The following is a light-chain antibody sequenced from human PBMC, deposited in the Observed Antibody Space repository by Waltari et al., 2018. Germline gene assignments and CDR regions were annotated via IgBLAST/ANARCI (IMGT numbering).Light chain of an antibody. CDR2: DDN. CDR3: QVWDSSGPHPVV. Sequence: SYGLTQPPSVSVAPGPTASITCGGTKLGSEAVHWYQQKPGQAPVLVVRDDNDRPSGIPDRFSGSNSGSPATLTISRVEAGDEADYYCQVWDSSGPHPVVFGGGTKLTVL. V-gene: IGLV3-21*02. CDR1: KLGSEA. J-gene: IGLJ2*01.